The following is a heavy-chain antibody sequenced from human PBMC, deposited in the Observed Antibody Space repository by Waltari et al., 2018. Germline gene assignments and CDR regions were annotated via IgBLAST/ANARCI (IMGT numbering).Heavy chain of an antibody. Sequence: QVQLQESGPGLVKPSETLSLTCTVSGYSISSGYYWGWIRQPPGKGLEWIGSIYHSGSTYYNPSLKSRVTISVDTSKNQFSLKLSSVTAADTAVYYCARDFYGIYGSGTEHYWGQGTLVTVSS. CDR1: GYSISSGYY. J-gene: IGHJ4*02. CDR2: IYHSGST. V-gene: IGHV4-38-2*02. D-gene: IGHD3-10*01. CDR3: ARDFYGIYGSGTEHY.